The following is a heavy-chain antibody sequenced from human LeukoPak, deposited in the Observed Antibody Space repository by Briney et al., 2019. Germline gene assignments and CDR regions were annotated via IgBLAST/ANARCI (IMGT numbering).Heavy chain of an antibody. CDR2: IKQDGSEK. CDR1: GFTFSSYW. D-gene: IGHD1-26*01. J-gene: IGHJ4*02. CDR3: GRATSGGTAAFDY. V-gene: IGHV3-7*04. Sequence: GGSLTLSCAASGFTFSSYWMSWVRHAPGKGLEWVANIKQDGSEKYYVDSVKGRFTISRDNAKNSLYLQMNSLRAEDTAVYYCGRATSGGTAAFDYWGQGTLVTVSS.